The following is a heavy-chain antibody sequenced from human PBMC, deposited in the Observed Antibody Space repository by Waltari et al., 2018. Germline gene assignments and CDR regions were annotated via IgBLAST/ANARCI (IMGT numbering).Heavy chain of an antibody. J-gene: IGHJ4*02. CDR3: AKNEAIASAIPEYFDS. Sequence: EVRLLESGGALVPPGGSLSLACAASGFTFSSHAMNWVRQSPGKGLEWLSSISGSGTRPHYADSVKGRFTISRDNSNSSLYLHMSSLSAEDTAIYYCAKNEAIASAIPEYFDSWGQGTLVTVSA. CDR2: ISGSGTRP. CDR1: GFTFSSHA. D-gene: IGHD2-15*01. V-gene: IGHV3-23*01.